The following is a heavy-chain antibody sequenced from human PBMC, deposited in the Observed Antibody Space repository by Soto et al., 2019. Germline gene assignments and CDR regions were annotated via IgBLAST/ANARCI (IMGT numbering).Heavy chain of an antibody. J-gene: IGHJ4*02. CDR2: IYHSGST. V-gene: IGHV4-30-2*01. CDR3: GRSSIEPRVFMYPLDY. CDR1: GGSISSGGFS. Sequence: SETLYLTCAFSGGSISSGGFSWIWISQPPGKGLEWIGYIYHSGSTYYNPSLKSRVTISVDRSKNQFSLKLNSVTAADTAVYYCGRSSIEPRVFMYPLDYWGLGTLVTVS. D-gene: IGHD6-6*01.